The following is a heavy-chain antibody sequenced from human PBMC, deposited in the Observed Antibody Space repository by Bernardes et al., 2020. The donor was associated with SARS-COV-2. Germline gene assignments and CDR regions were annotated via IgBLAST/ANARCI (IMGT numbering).Heavy chain of an antibody. D-gene: IGHD2-21*02. CDR2: ISWNSGSI. J-gene: IGHJ4*02. CDR3: TRGSGDYYFDY. CDR1: GFTFDDYA. V-gene: IGHV3-9*01. Sequence: GGSLRLSCAASGFTFDDYAMHWVRQAPGKGLEWVSGISWNSGSIGYADSVKGRFTISRDNAKNTAYLQMNSPRPEDTAVYYCTRGSGDYYFDYWGQGTLVTVSS.